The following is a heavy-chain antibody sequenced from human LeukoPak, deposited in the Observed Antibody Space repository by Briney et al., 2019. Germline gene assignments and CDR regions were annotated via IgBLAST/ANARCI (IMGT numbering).Heavy chain of an antibody. Sequence: ASVKVSCKASGYTFTTYHMHWVRQAPGQGLEWVGMIDTSDGNTNYAQKFQGRVTMTRDTATSTVHMELSSLRSADTAVYYCATERSGGTWFDPWGQGTLVTVSS. CDR3: ATERSGGTWFDP. D-gene: IGHD2-15*01. J-gene: IGHJ5*02. CDR1: GYTFTTYH. CDR2: IDTSDGNT. V-gene: IGHV1-46*01.